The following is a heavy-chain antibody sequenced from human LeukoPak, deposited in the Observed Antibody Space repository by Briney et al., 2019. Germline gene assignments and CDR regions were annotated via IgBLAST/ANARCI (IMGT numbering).Heavy chain of an antibody. V-gene: IGHV3-21*01. Sequence: GGSLRLSCAASGFTFTTYWMSWVRQAPGKGLEWVSSISGSSSYIYYADSVKGRFTISRHNAKNSLYLQMNSLRAEDTAVYYCARVPAGVIGMKDAFDIWGQGTMVTVPS. CDR1: GFTFTTYW. CDR3: ARVPAGVIGMKDAFDI. D-gene: IGHD3-16*02. CDR2: ISGSSSYI. J-gene: IGHJ3*02.